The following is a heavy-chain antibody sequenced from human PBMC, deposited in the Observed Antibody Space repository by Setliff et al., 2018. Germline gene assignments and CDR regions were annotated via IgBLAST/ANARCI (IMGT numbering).Heavy chain of an antibody. J-gene: IGHJ5*02. CDR3: ARGYCNSVGCFFAGWFDP. CDR2: VQNGGTT. V-gene: IGHV4-59*08. D-gene: IGHD2-2*01. Sequence: SETLSLTCTVSGGHIRTYYWSWIRQPPGKGLEWIGFVQNGGTTNYSPSLVGRVTMSVDASKNQFFPKLNSLTAADTAVYYCARGYCNSVGCFFAGWFDPWGQGTLVTVSS. CDR1: GGHIRTYY.